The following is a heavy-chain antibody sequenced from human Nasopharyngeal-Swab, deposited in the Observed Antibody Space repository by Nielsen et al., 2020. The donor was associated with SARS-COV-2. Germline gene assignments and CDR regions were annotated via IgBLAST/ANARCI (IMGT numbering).Heavy chain of an antibody. D-gene: IGHD3-10*01. V-gene: IGHV3-23*01. CDR1: GFTFTTNA. J-gene: IGHJ2*01. CDR2: ISGDAFGTT. CDR3: ARVFYGSVNSRWHFDL. Sequence: GGSLRLSCAASGFTFTTNAMSWVRQAPGKGLEWVSAISGDAFGTTFYADSVRGRFTVSRDNSKNMLYLQLNSLRVEDTAVYYCARVFYGSVNSRWHFDLWGRGTLVTVSS.